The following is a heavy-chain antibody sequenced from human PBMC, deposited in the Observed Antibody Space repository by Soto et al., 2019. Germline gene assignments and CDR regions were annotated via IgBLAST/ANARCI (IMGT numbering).Heavy chain of an antibody. D-gene: IGHD3-22*01. V-gene: IGHV4-31*03. CDR3: ARANYYDSSGYYYYYYGMDV. Sequence: QVQLQESGPGLVKPSQTLSLTCTVSGGSISSGGYYWSWIRQHPGKGLEWIGYIYYSGSTYYNPSLKSRVTISVDTSKNQFSLKLSSVTVADTAVYYCARANYYDSSGYYYYYYGMDVWGQGTTVTVSS. CDR2: IYYSGST. CDR1: GGSISSGGYY. J-gene: IGHJ6*02.